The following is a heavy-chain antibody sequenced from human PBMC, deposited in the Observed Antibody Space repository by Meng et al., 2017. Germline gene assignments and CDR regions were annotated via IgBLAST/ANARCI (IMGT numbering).Heavy chain of an antibody. CDR2: IIPIFGTA. J-gene: IGHJ4*02. CDR1: GGTFSSYA. Sequence: QGQLVQSGAGVKKAGSSVKVSCKASGGTFSSYAISWVRQAPGQGLEWMGGIIPIFGTANYAQKFQGRVTITADKSTSTAYMELSSLRSEDTAVYYCHSGWYQAGDDYWGQGTLVTVSS. CDR3: HSGWYQAGDDY. V-gene: IGHV1-69*06. D-gene: IGHD6-19*01.